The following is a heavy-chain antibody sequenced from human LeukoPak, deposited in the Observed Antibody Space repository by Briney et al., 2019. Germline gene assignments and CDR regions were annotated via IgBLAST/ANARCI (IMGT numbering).Heavy chain of an antibody. Sequence: PGGSLRLSCAASGSTFNSYWMHWVRQAPGKGLVWVSRIDEDGKTIDYADSVKGRFTISRDNAKDTLYLQMSGLRDEDTAVYYCVSDLCGGDDQWGRGTLVTVSS. V-gene: IGHV3-74*01. CDR3: VSDLCGGDDQ. CDR2: IDEDGKTI. D-gene: IGHD3-3*01. CDR1: GSTFNSYW. J-gene: IGHJ5*02.